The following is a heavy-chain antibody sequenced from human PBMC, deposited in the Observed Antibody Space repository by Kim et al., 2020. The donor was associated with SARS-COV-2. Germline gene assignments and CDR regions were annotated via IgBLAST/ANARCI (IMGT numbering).Heavy chain of an antibody. J-gene: IGHJ1*01. V-gene: IGHV3-23*01. CDR3: ATSGGGH. Sequence: GGSLRLSCVASGFTFANSVMGWVRQAPGKGLEWVSIIAVGGYTPYADSVKGRFTISRDNSKNTLYLQMDSLRVEDTAVYYCATSGGGHWGQGTLVTVSS. CDR2: IIAVGGYT. D-gene: IGHD2-15*01. CDR1: GFTFANSV.